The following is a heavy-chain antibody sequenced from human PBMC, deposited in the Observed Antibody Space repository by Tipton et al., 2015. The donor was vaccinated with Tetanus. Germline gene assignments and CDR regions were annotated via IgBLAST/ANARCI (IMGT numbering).Heavy chain of an antibody. D-gene: IGHD3-3*01. Sequence: SLRLSCAASGFTFSSYAMSWVRQIPGKGLEWVSTISGSGGGTYYADSVKGRFTISRDNSNNTLYLQMNSLRAEDSAVYYCAKGYYDFWSGYPPRGLDPWGQGTLVTVSS. CDR2: ISGSGGGT. J-gene: IGHJ5*02. CDR3: AKGYYDFWSGYPPRGLDP. CDR1: GFTFSSYA. V-gene: IGHV3-23*01.